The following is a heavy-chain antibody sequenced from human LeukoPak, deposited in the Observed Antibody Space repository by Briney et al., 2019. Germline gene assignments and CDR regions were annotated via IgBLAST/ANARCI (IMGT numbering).Heavy chain of an antibody. CDR2: IYYRGST. V-gene: IGHV4-59*08. Sequence: SETLSLTCTVSGGSISSDYWTWIRQPPGKGLEWIGYIYYRGSTKYNPSLKSRVTITVDTSKNQFSLKLSSVTAADTVVYYCARRLGTVTEYESWGQGTLVTVSS. D-gene: IGHD4-17*01. CDR1: GGSISSDY. CDR3: ARRLGTVTEYES. J-gene: IGHJ5*02.